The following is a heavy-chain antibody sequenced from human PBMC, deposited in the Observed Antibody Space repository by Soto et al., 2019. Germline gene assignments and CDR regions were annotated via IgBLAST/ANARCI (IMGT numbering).Heavy chain of an antibody. D-gene: IGHD4-17*01. CDR3: VSQRTTVPTQAYFDY. V-gene: IGHV4-39*01. Sequence: LSLTCTVSGGSVTNSSYYWGWIRQSPGKGLEWIGSVYYRGRSYSKSSVKSRVTISVDTSKNRFSLSLNSVTASDTAVYFCVSQRTTVPTQAYFDYWGPEALVTVSS. CDR1: GGSVTNSSYY. CDR2: VYYRGRS. J-gene: IGHJ4*02.